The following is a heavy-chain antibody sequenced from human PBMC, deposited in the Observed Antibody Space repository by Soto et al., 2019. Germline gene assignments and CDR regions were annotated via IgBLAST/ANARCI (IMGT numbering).Heavy chain of an antibody. CDR3: ARDLGWAFDS. CDR1: GFTFSTFS. Sequence: EVQLVESGGGSVQPGGSLRLSCAASGFTFSTFSMNWVRQAPGRGLEWISYISGGGRPISYADSVKGRFTISRDNAKNSLYLQMDSLTDEDTAVYYSARDLGWAFDSWGQGTVVTVSS. J-gene: IGHJ4*02. CDR2: ISGGGRPI. V-gene: IGHV3-48*02. D-gene: IGHD6-19*01.